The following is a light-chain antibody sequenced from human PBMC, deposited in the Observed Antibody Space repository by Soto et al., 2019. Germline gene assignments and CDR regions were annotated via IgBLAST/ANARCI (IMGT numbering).Light chain of an antibody. CDR3: QQDYNLPRA. V-gene: IGKV3D-7*01. CDR2: GAS. CDR1: QSVSSSY. Sequence: PGERVTLSCRASQSVSSSYLTWYQQKPGQAPTLLIYGASTRATSIPARFSGSGSGTDFTLTISSLQPEDFAVYYCQQDYNLPRAFGQGTKLEIK. J-gene: IGKJ2*01.